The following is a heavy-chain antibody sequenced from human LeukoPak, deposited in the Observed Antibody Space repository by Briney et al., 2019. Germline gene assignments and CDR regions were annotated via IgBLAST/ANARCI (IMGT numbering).Heavy chain of an antibody. J-gene: IGHJ5*02. CDR2: VYYSGST. D-gene: IGHD1-26*01. CDR3: ARYVSGSYSRTWFDP. CDR1: GGSITSSSYY. V-gene: IGHV4-39*07. Sequence: SETLSLTCTVSGGSITSSSYYWGWIRQPPGKGLEWIGSVYYSGSTYFNPSLKSRVTISVDTSKNQFSLKLSSVTAADTAVYYCARYVSGSYSRTWFDPWGQGTLVTVSS.